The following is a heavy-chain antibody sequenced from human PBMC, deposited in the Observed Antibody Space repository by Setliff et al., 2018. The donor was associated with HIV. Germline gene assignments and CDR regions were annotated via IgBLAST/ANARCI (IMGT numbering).Heavy chain of an antibody. J-gene: IGHJ6*02. CDR1: GYTFTTYG. V-gene: IGHV1-18*01. D-gene: IGHD5-18*01. Sequence: ASVKVSCKPSGYTFTTYGLSWVRQAPGQGLEWMGWISTYSDETSYSQNLQGRLTMTTDTSTGTAYMELRSLRSEDTAVYYCARDRRIQPNWPTGVGMDVWGQGTTVTVS. CDR2: ISTYSDET. CDR3: ARDRRIQPNWPTGVGMDV.